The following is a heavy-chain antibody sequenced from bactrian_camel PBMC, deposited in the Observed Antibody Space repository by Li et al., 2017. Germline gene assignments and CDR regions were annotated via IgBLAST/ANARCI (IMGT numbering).Heavy chain of an antibody. CDR3: ASGITVVADRVVLDFGY. V-gene: IGHV3S1*01. J-gene: IGHJ6*01. CDR1: GFTFSASW. Sequence: HVQLVESGGDLVQPGGSLRLSCVASGFTFSASWMHWVRQAPGKGLEWVSNIDASGQTTYYADSVKGRFTISRDNAKNMVYLHMNTLKPGDTAVYYCASGITVVADRVVLDFGYWGQGTQVTVS. D-gene: IGHD6*01. CDR2: IDASGQTT.